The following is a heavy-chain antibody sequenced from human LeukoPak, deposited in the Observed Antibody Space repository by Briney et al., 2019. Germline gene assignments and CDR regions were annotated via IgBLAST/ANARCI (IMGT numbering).Heavy chain of an antibody. CDR1: GFSVSSNY. J-gene: IGHJ5*02. CDR2: IYSGGNT. V-gene: IGHV3-53*01. Sequence: PGGSLRLSCAASGFSVSSNYMSWVRQAPGKGLEWVSVIYSGGNTYYADSVKGRFTISRDNSKNTLYLQMNSLRAEDTAVCYCARDPFYGGNPWGQGTLVTVSS. D-gene: IGHD4-23*01. CDR3: ARDPFYGGNP.